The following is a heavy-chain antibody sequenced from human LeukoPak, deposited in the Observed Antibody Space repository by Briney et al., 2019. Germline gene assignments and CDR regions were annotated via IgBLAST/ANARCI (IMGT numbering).Heavy chain of an antibody. D-gene: IGHD1-26*01. Sequence: PGRSLRLSCAASGFSVSSSYMSWVRQAPGTGLEWVSVIYSSGSTYSADSVKGRFTISRDNSKNTLYLQMNSLRAEDTAVYYCAKEGRYSGSSRGYFDYWGQGTLVTVSS. CDR1: GFSVSSSY. CDR3: AKEGRYSGSSRGYFDY. V-gene: IGHV3-53*01. CDR2: IYSSGST. J-gene: IGHJ4*02.